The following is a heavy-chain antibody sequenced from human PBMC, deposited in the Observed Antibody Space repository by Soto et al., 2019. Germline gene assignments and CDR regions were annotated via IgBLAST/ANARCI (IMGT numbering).Heavy chain of an antibody. J-gene: IGHJ6*03. CDR1: GGSISSYY. D-gene: IGHD1-1*01. CDR3: ATGTTGTTGYYYYMDV. CDR2: IYCSGST. Sequence: SETLSLTCTVSGGSISSYYWSWIRRPPGKGLEWIGYIYCSGSTNYNPSLKSRVTISVDTSKNQFSLKLSSVTAADTAVYYCATGTTGTTGYYYYMDVWGKGTTVTVSS. V-gene: IGHV4-59*01.